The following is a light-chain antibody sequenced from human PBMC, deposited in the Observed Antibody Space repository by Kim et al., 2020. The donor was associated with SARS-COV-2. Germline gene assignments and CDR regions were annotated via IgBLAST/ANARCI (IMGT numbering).Light chain of an antibody. CDR3: QQYNKWPT. V-gene: IGKV3-15*01. J-gene: IGKJ4*01. CDR2: GAA. Sequence: EIVMTQFPATLSVSPGERATLSCRASQSVSSNLAWFQQKPGQAPRILIYGAATRATGIPARFSGSGSGTEFTLTISNLQSEDFAVYHCQQYNKWPTFGGGTKVDIK. CDR1: QSVSSN.